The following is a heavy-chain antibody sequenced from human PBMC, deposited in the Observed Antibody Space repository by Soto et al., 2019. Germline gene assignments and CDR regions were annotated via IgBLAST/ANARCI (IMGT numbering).Heavy chain of an antibody. CDR3: ARDFAYFDF. Sequence: PSETLSLTCTVSGGSFPSGSYSWSWIRQPPGKGLEGIGYVYHTGRTSYNPSLKSRVSISMDTSKNQFSLNLASVTAADTAVYFCARDFAYFDFWGQGTLVTVSS. J-gene: IGHJ4*02. V-gene: IGHV4-61*01. CDR2: VYHTGRT. CDR1: GGSFPSGSYS.